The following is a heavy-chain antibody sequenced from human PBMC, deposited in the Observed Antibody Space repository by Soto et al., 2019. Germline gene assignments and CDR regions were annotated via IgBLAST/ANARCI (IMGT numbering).Heavy chain of an antibody. Sequence: QVQLQESGPGLVKPSQTLSLTCSVSGESISSGGYYWSWIRHHPGKGLEWIGYIYDSESDYYNPSLKSRVTISMDTSKNHFAMRLSSVTAADTAVYYCARASSSSSAADYWGQGILVTVSA. CDR2: IYDSESD. CDR3: ARASSSSSAADY. J-gene: IGHJ4*02. D-gene: IGHD6-6*01. CDR1: GESISSGGYY. V-gene: IGHV4-31*03.